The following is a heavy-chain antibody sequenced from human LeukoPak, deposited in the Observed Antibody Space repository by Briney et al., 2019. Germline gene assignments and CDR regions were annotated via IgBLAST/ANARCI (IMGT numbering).Heavy chain of an antibody. CDR3: ARDSPQLGATAYDAFDI. CDR1: GDSISSYY. CDR2: IYTSGST. Sequence: SETLSLTCTVSGDSISSYYWSWIRQPAGKGLGWIGRIYTSGSTNYNPSLKSRVTMSVDTSKNQFSLKLSSVTAADTAVYYCARDSPQLGATAYDAFDIWGQGTMVTVSS. D-gene: IGHD1-26*01. V-gene: IGHV4-4*07. J-gene: IGHJ3*02.